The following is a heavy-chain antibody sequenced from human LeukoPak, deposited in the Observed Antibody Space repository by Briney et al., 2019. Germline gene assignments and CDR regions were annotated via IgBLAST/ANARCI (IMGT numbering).Heavy chain of an antibody. V-gene: IGHV1-69*01. CDR2: IIPIFGTA. CDR3: ARDPTTVTTDNWFDP. CDR1: GGTFSSYA. D-gene: IGHD4-17*01. Sequence: SVQVSCKASGGTFSSYAISWVRQAPGQGLEWMGGIIPIFGTANYAQKFQGRVTITADESTSTAYMELSSLRSEDTAVYYCARDPTTVTTDNWFDPWGQGTLVTVSS. J-gene: IGHJ5*02.